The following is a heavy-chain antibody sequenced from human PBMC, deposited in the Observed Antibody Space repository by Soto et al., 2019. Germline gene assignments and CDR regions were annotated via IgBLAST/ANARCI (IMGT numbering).Heavy chain of an antibody. CDR2: IYYSGST. J-gene: IGHJ6*02. CDR1: GGSISSGDDF. V-gene: IGHV4-30-4*01. CDR3: ARDRAKWKDYYYYGMDV. D-gene: IGHD1-20*01. Sequence: QVQLQESGPGLVKPSQTLSLTCTVSGGSISSGDDFWTWIRQPPGKGLEWIGYIYYSGSTYYNPSLTSRLTMSVDTSKNQFSLKLSSVTAADTAVYYCARDRAKWKDYYYYGMDVWVQGTTVTVSS.